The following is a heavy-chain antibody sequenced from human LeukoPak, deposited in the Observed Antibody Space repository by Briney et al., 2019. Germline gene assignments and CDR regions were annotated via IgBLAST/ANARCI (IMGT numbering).Heavy chain of an antibody. CDR2: VSYDGSYK. Sequence: GGSLRLSCAAAGFTFSKFAMHWVRQAPGKGLEWVAVVSYDGSYKCYADSVKGRFTISRDNAKNSLYLQMNSLRAEDTAVYYCARDPSSWYYYYMDVWGKGTTVTVSS. CDR3: ARDPSSWYYYYMDV. CDR1: GFTFSKFA. D-gene: IGHD6-13*01. J-gene: IGHJ6*03. V-gene: IGHV3-30*04.